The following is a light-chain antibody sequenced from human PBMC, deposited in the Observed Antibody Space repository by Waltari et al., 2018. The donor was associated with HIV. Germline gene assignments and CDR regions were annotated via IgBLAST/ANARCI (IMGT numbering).Light chain of an antibody. J-gene: IGKJ3*01. Sequence: DIVMTQYQHPLPVPPGAPAAISCRSSQSLLQSDGHNYLDGYLQKPGQSPQLLVYLASNRASGVPDRFSGSGSGTDVTLKISRVASEDVGVYYCMQALQTPFTFGPGTKVVIK. CDR3: MQALQTPFT. V-gene: IGKV2-28*01. CDR1: QSLLQSDGHNY. CDR2: LAS.